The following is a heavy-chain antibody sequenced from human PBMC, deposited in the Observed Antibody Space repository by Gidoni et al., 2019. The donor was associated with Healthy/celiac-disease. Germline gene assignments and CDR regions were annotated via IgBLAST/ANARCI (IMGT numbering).Heavy chain of an antibody. J-gene: IGHJ6*02. D-gene: IGHD3-10*01. V-gene: IGHV4-34*01. CDR1: GGSFSGYY. CDR3: ARGRGSGSYPPPYYYYYGMDV. Sequence: QVQLQQWGAGLLKPSETLSLTCAVYGGSFSGYYWSWIRQPPGKGLEWIGEINHSGSTNYNPSLKSRVTISVDTSKNQFSLKLSSVTAADTAVYYCARGRGSGSYPPPYYYYYGMDVWGQGTTVTVSS. CDR2: INHSGST.